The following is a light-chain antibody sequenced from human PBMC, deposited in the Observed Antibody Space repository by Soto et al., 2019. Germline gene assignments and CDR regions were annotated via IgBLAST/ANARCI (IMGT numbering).Light chain of an antibody. J-gene: IGLJ1*01. CDR2: EVS. V-gene: IGLV2-14*01. CDR1: SSDITGYNY. CDR3: SSYTSSSTYV. Sequence: QSALTQPASVSGSPGQSITISCTGTSSDITGYNYVSWYQQYPGKAPKLIISEVSNRPSGVSNRFSGSKSGSTASLTISGLQTEDEADYFCSSYTSSSTYVFGTLTKLTVL.